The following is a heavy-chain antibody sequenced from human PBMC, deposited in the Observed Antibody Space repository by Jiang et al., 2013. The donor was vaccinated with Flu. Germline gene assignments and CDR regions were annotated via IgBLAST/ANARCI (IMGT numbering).Heavy chain of an antibody. Sequence: GRSLRLSCAASGFTFSSYGMHWVRQAPGKGLEWVAVIWYDGSNKYYADSVKGRFTISRDNSKNTLYLQMNSLRAEDTAVYYCARDPEGYCSSTSCYDVGVGTDYGMDVWGQGTTVTVSS. D-gene: IGHD2-2*01. J-gene: IGHJ6*02. CDR1: GFTFSSYG. CDR3: ARDPEGYCSSTSCYDVGVGTDYGMDV. V-gene: IGHV3-33*01. CDR2: IWYDGSNK.